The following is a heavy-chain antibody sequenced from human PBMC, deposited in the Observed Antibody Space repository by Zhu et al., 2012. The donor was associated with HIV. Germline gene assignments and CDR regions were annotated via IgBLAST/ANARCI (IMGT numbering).Heavy chain of an antibody. CDR2: VYYTGTT. D-gene: IGHD3-22*01. CDR1: GGSTSSHY. J-gene: IGHJ4*02. CDR3: ARLRDTSGYYYPFDY. V-gene: IGHV4-59*11. Sequence: QVQLQESDPGLVKPSETLSLTCSVSGGSTSSHYWSWIRQPPGKGLEWIGYVYYTGTTNYNPSLKSRVTISLDMSKNQFSLKLTSVTAADTAVYYCARLRDTSGYYYPFDYWAREPWSPSPQ.